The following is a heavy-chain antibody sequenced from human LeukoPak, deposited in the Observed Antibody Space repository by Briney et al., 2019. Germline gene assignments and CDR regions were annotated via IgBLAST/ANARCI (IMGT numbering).Heavy chain of an antibody. CDR2: INYSRSP. V-gene: IGHV4-39*07. D-gene: IGHD1-1*01. Sequence: SETLSLTCTVSGGFISSYYWSWIRQPPGKGLEWIGTINYSRSPYYNPSLRSRVTISLDTSKNQFSLKLSSVTAADTAMYYCAREKIGTGTILGKDYYYMDVWGKGTTVTVSS. CDR3: AREKIGTGTILGKDYYYMDV. J-gene: IGHJ6*03. CDR1: GGFISSYY.